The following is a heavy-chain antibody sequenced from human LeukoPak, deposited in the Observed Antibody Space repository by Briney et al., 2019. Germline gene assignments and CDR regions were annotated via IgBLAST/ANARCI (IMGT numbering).Heavy chain of an antibody. V-gene: IGHV3-23*01. CDR3: ASQPLYSSGWLYDY. CDR1: GFTFSSYA. CDR2: ISGSGGST. J-gene: IGHJ4*02. Sequence: GGSLRLSCAASGFTFSSYAMSWVRQAPGKGLEWVSAISGSGGSTYYADSVKGRFTISRDNSKNTLYLQMNSLGAEDTAVYYCASQPLYSSGWLYDYWGQGTLVTVSS. D-gene: IGHD6-19*01.